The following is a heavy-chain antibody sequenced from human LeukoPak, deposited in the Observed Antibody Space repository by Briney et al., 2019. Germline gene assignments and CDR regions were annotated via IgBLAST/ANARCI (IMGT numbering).Heavy chain of an antibody. CDR3: ARASYSHAFDI. J-gene: IGHJ3*02. D-gene: IGHD1-26*01. CDR1: GFTVSSTY. CDR2: IYGGGST. Sequence: PGGSLRLSCAASGFTVSSTYMSWVRQAPGKGLEWVSVIYGGGSTYYADSVKGRFIISRDNSKNTLYLQLNSLRAEDTAVYYCARASYSHAFDIWGQGTMVTVSS. V-gene: IGHV3-66*02.